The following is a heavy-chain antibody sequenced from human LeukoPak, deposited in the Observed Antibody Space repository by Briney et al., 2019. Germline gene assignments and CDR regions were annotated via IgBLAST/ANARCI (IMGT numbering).Heavy chain of an antibody. Sequence: GGSLRLSCAASGFTFSSYGMHWGRQAPGKGLEWVAFIRYDGSNKYYADSVKGRFTISRDNSKNTLYLQMNSLRAEDTAVYYCAKISVDIVARTNDAFDIWGQGTMVTVSS. CDR3: AKISVDIVARTNDAFDI. CDR1: GFTFSSYG. D-gene: IGHD5-12*01. J-gene: IGHJ3*02. CDR2: IRYDGSNK. V-gene: IGHV3-30*02.